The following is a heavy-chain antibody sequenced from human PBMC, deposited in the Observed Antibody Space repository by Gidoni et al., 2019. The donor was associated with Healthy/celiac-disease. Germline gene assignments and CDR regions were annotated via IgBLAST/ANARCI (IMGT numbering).Heavy chain of an antibody. J-gene: IGHJ4*02. CDR3: ARDRGGIFGVVMLYYFDY. D-gene: IGHD3-3*01. Sequence: QVQLVESGGGVVQPGRSLRLSCAASGFPLSSYAMHWVRQAPGKGLEWVAVISYDGSNKYYADSVKGRFTISRDNSKNTLYLQMNSLRAEDTAVYYCARDRGGIFGVVMLYYFDYWGQGTLVTVSS. CDR1: GFPLSSYA. V-gene: IGHV3-30-3*01. CDR2: ISYDGSNK.